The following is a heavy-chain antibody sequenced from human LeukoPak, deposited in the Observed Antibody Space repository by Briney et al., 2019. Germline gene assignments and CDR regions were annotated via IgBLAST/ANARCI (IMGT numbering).Heavy chain of an antibody. Sequence: SETLSLTCTVSGYSISSGYYWGWIRQPPGKGLEWIGSIYHSGSTYYNPSLKSRVTISVDTSKNQFSLKLSSVTAADTAVYYCARGRDGYIQNWFDPWGQGTLVTVSS. J-gene: IGHJ5*02. CDR1: GYSISSGYY. V-gene: IGHV4-38-2*02. CDR2: IYHSGST. CDR3: ARGRDGYIQNWFDP. D-gene: IGHD5-24*01.